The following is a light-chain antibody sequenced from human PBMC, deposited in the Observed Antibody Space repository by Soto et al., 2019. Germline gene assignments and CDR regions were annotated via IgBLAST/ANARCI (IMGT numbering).Light chain of an antibody. J-gene: IGLJ1*01. V-gene: IGLV2-14*01. Sequence: QSFLTQPASVSGSAGQSITISCTGTSNDVGGYNYVSWFQQHPGKAPKLLIFEVSNRPSGVSNRFSGSKSGNTASLTTSGLQAEDEADYYCSSFTSTSTFVFGTGTKVTVL. CDR3: SSFTSTSTFV. CDR1: SNDVGGYNY. CDR2: EVS.